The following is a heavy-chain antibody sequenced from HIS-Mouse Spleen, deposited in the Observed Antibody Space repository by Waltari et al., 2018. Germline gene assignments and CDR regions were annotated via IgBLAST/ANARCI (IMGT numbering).Heavy chain of an antibody. V-gene: IGHV2-70*15. J-gene: IGHJ4*02. CDR2: IDCDDDK. CDR1: GFSLSTSGMC. CDR3: ARIAEGYTSGWYAFDY. Sequence: QVTLRESGPALEKPTQTLTLTCTFSGFSLSTSGMCVSWIRQHPGKALEWLERIDCDDDKYYSTSLKTRLTISRDTSKNQVVLTMTNMDPLDTATYYCARIAEGYTSGWYAFDYWGQGTLVTVSS. D-gene: IGHD6-19*01.